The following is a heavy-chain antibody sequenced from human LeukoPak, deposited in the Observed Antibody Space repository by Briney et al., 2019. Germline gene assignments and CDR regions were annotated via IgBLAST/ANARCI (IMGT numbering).Heavy chain of an antibody. V-gene: IGHV3-48*04. CDR3: ARGSRFDY. J-gene: IGHJ4*02. CDR2: ISSSGSPI. CDR1: GSKFTSHS. Sequence: GGSLRLSCAASGSKFTSHSMNWVRQAPGKGLEWISYISSSGSPIYYADSVKGRFTISRDDAKKSSDLQMTNLTAEDTAVYFCARGSRFDYWGQGAPVTVSS.